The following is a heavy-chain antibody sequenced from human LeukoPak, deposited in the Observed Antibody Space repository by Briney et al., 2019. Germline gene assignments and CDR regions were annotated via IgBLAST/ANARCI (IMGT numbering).Heavy chain of an antibody. J-gene: IGHJ4*02. CDR2: LKHTGGT. V-gene: IGHV4-34*01. CDR3: ARLRLDAAALDY. D-gene: IGHD6-13*01. Sequence: KPSETLSLTCTVYDGSFSGHFWSWVHQPPGKGLEWIAELKHTGGTNYNPSLKSRVTISVDTSKNQFSLKLTSVTAADAAVYYCARLRLDAAALDYWGLGTLVTVSS. CDR1: DGSFSGHF.